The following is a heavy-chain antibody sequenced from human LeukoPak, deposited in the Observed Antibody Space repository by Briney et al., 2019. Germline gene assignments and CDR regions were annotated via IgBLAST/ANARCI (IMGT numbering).Heavy chain of an antibody. D-gene: IGHD3-10*01. Sequence: SETLSLTCAVYGGSFSGYYWSWIRQPPGKGLEWIGEINHSGSTNYNPSLNSRVTISVDTSKNQFSLKLSSVTAADTAVYYCARGLSGSYYLTYYYYMDVWGKGTTVTVSS. CDR1: GGSFSGYY. J-gene: IGHJ6*03. CDR2: INHSGST. V-gene: IGHV4-34*01. CDR3: ARGLSGSYYLTYYYYMDV.